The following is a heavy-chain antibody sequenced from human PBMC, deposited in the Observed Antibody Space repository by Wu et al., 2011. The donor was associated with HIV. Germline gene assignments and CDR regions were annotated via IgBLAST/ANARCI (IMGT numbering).Heavy chain of an antibody. CDR3: ARSHWENGDYRVFDI. V-gene: IGHV1-69*06. CDR1: GYTFTSHY. Sequence: QVQLVQSGAEVKKPGASVKVSCKASGYTFTSHYMHWVRQAPGQGLEWMGRIIPIFGTPNYAQNFQGRLTITADKATSTAYMELSNLRSEDTAVFYCARSHWENGDYRVFDIWGQGTLVTVSS. D-gene: IGHD4-17*01. CDR2: IIPIFGTP. J-gene: IGHJ3*02.